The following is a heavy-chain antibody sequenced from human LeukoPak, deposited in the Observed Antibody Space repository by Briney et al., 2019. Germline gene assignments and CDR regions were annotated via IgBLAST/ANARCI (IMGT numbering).Heavy chain of an antibody. CDR1: GFTFSSYA. D-gene: IGHD6-13*01. Sequence: GGSLRLSCAASGFTFSSYAMSWVRQAPGXGLEWVSAMSGSGGTTYYADSVKGRFTISRDNSKNMLYLQMNSLRAEDTAVYYCAKDGSSSWQDKYFQHWGQGTLVTVSS. V-gene: IGHV3-23*01. CDR2: MSGSGGTT. CDR3: AKDGSSSWQDKYFQH. J-gene: IGHJ1*01.